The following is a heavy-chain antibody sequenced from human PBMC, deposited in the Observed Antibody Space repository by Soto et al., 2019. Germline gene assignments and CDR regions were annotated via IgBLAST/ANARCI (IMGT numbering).Heavy chain of an antibody. J-gene: IGHJ5*02. CDR3: ARMATFGSLNWFDP. CDR2: MNPGSGYT. D-gene: IGHD3-16*01. CDR1: GYSFTNND. Sequence: ASVKVSCKASGYSFTNNDVSWVRQATGQGLEWMGWMNPGSGYTGYAQKFQGRVTMTRDISTATAYMELSSLRSDDTATYYCARMATFGSLNWFDPWGQGTLVTVSS. V-gene: IGHV1-8*01.